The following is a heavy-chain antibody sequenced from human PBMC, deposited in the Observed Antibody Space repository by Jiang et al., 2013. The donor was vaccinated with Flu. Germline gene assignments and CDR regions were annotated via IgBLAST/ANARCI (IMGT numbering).Heavy chain of an antibody. D-gene: IGHD5-18*01. Sequence: KGLEWIGYIYYSGSTYYNPSLKSRVTISVDTSKNQFSLKLSSVTAADTAVYYCARGIYSSNPYYYYGMDVWGQGTTVTVSS. V-gene: IGHV4-31*02. J-gene: IGHJ6*02. CDR3: ARGIYSSNPYYYYGMDV. CDR2: IYYSGST.